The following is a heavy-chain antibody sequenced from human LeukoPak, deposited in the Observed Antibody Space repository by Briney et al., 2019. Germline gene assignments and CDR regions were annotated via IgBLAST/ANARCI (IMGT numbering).Heavy chain of an antibody. D-gene: IGHD6-19*01. Sequence: HPGGSLRLSCAASGFTFSDYYMSWIRQAPGKGLEWVSYIGSSDSTIYYADSVKGRFTISRDNAKNSVYLQMSSLRAEDTAVYYCARHRSYSSGWTLGHWGQGTLVTVSS. V-gene: IGHV3-11*04. J-gene: IGHJ4*02. CDR2: IGSSDSTI. CDR1: GFTFSDYY. CDR3: ARHRSYSSGWTLGH.